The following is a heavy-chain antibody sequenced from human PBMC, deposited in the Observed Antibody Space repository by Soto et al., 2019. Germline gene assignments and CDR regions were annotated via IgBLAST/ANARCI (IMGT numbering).Heavy chain of an antibody. Sequence: GMHWVRQAPGKGLEWVAVISYDGSNKYYADSVKGRFTISRDNSKNTLYLQMNSLRAEDTAVYYCARGDYIWGSYRSDPYFDYWGQGTLVTVSS. J-gene: IGHJ4*02. V-gene: IGHV3-33*05. CDR3: ARGDYIWGSYRSDPYFDY. CDR1: G. CDR2: ISYDGSNK. D-gene: IGHD3-16*02.